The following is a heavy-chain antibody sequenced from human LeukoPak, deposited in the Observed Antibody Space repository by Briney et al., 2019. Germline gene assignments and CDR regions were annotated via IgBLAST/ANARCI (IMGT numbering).Heavy chain of an antibody. CDR3: AHYRAAFDI. D-gene: IGHD3-10*01. Sequence: PSETLSLTCTVSGGSISSYYWSWIRQPPGKGLEWIGYIYYSGSTSYNPSLKSRVTISVDTSKNQFSLKLSSVTAADTAVYYCAHYRAAFDIWGQGTMVTVSS. CDR2: IYYSGST. J-gene: IGHJ3*02. V-gene: IGHV4-59*08. CDR1: GGSISSYY.